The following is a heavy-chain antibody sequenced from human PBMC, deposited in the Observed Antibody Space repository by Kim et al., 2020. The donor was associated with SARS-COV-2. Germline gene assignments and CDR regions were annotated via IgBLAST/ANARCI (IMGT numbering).Heavy chain of an antibody. V-gene: IGHV3-74*01. Sequence: GGSLRLSCAASGFTLSSYWMHWVRQAPGKGLVWVSLINRDGSRTTYADSVKGRFTISRDNAKNTLYLQMNSLRAEDTAVYYCARAPVQLWLRGYWGQGTLVTVSS. D-gene: IGHD5-18*01. CDR3: ARAPVQLWLRGY. J-gene: IGHJ4*02. CDR1: GFTLSSYW. CDR2: INRDGSRT.